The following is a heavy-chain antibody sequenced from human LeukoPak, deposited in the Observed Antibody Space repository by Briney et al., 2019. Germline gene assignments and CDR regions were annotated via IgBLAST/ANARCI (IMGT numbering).Heavy chain of an antibody. CDR3: ARVGSGYDFFDY. V-gene: IGHV3-21*04. CDR1: GFTFSSYG. J-gene: IGHJ4*02. CDR2: ISSSGSYI. D-gene: IGHD3/OR15-3a*01. Sequence: GGSLRLSCAASGFTFSSYGMHWVRQAPGKGLEWVSSISSSGSYIYYADSVKGRFTISRDNAKNSLYLQMNSLRAEDTAVYYCARVGSGYDFFDYWGQGTLVTVSS.